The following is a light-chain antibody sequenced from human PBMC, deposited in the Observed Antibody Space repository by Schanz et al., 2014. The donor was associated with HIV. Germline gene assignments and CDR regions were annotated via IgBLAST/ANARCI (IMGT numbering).Light chain of an antibody. CDR2: DFA. V-gene: IGLV2-14*03. Sequence: QSVLTQPASVSGSPGQSISISCTGTSSDLGRLNCVSWYQQHPGKAPKLIISDFANRPSGVSPRFSASKSDNTASLTISGLQAEDEGDYYCSSFAGNNKLLFGGGTKVTVL. CDR1: SSDLGRLNC. J-gene: IGLJ2*01. CDR3: SSFAGNNKLL.